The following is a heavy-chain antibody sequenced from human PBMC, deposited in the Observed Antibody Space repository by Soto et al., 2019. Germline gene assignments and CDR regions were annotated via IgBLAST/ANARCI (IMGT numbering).Heavy chain of an antibody. Sequence: SETLSLTCAVYGGSFSGYYWSWIRQPPGKGLEWIGEINHSGSTNYNPSLKSRVTISVDTSKNQFSLKLSSVTAADTAVYYCARVGYYYGPGSYSIHHRNWFDPWGQGTLVTVSS. V-gene: IGHV4-34*01. CDR2: INHSGST. CDR3: ARVGYYYGPGSYSIHHRNWFDP. CDR1: GGSFSGYY. D-gene: IGHD3-10*01. J-gene: IGHJ5*02.